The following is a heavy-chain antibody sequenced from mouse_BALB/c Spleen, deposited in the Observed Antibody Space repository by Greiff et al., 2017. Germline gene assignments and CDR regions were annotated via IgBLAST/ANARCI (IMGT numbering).Heavy chain of an antibody. CDR1: GYTFTSYW. V-gene: IGHV1-87*01. CDR2: IYPGDGDT. Sequence: QVQLQQSGAELARPGASVKLSCKASGYTFTSYWMQWVKQRPGQGLEWIGAIYPGDGDTRYTQKFKGKATLTADKSSSTAYMQLSSLASEDSAVYYCARSGPNFDYWGQGTTLTVSS. J-gene: IGHJ2*01. CDR3: ARSGPNFDY. D-gene: IGHD3-1*01.